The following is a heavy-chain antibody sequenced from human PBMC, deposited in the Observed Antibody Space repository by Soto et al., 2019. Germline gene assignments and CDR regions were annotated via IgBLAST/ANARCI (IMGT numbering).Heavy chain of an antibody. CDR1: GGSFSGYY. V-gene: IGHV4-34*01. J-gene: IGHJ5*02. Sequence: QVQLQQWGAGLLKPSETLSLTCVVYGGSFSGYYWSWIRQSPGKGLEWIGGINHRGSTNYNPSLESRVTISVYTSKNQFSLKLPSVNAADTAMYYCARDGFCTSTTCRVGNWFDPWGQGTLVTVSS. CDR2: INHRGST. CDR3: ARDGFCTSTTCRVGNWFDP. D-gene: IGHD2-2*01.